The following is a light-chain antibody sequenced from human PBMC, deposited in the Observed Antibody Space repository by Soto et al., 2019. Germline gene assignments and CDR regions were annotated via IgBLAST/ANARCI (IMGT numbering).Light chain of an antibody. CDR3: QQYNNWPLT. Sequence: EIVMTQSPATLSVSPGERATLSCRASQTVSTNLAWYQQKPGQAPRLLIYGASSRATGISSTFGGSGSETEFTLTISSLQSEDFAVYFCQQYNNWPLTFGGGTKVEIK. V-gene: IGKV3-15*01. CDR2: GAS. J-gene: IGKJ4*01. CDR1: QTVSTN.